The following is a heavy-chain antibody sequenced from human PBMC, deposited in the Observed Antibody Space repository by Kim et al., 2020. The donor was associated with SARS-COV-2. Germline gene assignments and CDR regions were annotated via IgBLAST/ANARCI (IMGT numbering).Heavy chain of an antibody. CDR3: ARYQYSGTYYPFDY. J-gene: IGHJ4*02. Sequence: NSPLKSRLTISVDTSKNQFSLKLSSVTAADTAVYYCARYQYSGTYYPFDYWGQGTLVTVSS. V-gene: IGHV4-39*01. D-gene: IGHD1-26*01.